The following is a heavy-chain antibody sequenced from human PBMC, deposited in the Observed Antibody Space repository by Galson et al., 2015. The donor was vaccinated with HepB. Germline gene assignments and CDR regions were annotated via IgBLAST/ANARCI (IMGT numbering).Heavy chain of an antibody. V-gene: IGHV3-48*02. J-gene: IGHJ4*02. CDR3: ARGSLVNSYGSFDY. CDR1: GFTLSGYS. CDR2: ISSSSSTI. Sequence: SLRLSCAASGFTLSGYSMNWVRQTPGKGLEWISYISSSSSTIFYADSVKGRFTISRDNAKNSLYLQMNSLRDEDTAVYYCARGSLVNSYGSFDYWGQGTLVTVSS. D-gene: IGHD5-18*01.